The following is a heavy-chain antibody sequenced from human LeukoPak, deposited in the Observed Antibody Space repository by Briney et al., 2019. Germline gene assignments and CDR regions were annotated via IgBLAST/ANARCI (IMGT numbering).Heavy chain of an antibody. V-gene: IGHV5-51*01. CDR2: IYPGDSDT. D-gene: IGHD3-10*01. CDR1: GYSFTTYW. Sequence: GESLKISFKGSGYSFTTYWIGWVRQMPGKGLEWMGIIYPGDSDTRYSPSFEGQVTISADKSISTAYLQWSSLKASDTAMYYCARPAYYGSGSYYTDSWGQGTLVTVSS. CDR3: ARPAYYGSGSYYTDS. J-gene: IGHJ4*02.